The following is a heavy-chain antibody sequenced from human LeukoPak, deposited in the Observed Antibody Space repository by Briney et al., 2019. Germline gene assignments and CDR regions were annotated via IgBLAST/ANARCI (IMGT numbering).Heavy chain of an antibody. D-gene: IGHD5-12*01. CDR1: GFTFRSYW. CDR3: AKDPYRASSGLVDY. V-gene: IGHV3-7*04. Sequence: GGSLRLSCAASGFTFRSYWMTWVRQAPGKGLEWVANINQNGNEKYYLDSVKGRFTVSRDNAKNSLYLQMNSLRAEDTAVYYCAKDPYRASSGLVDYWGQGTLVTVSS. CDR2: INQNGNEK. J-gene: IGHJ4*02.